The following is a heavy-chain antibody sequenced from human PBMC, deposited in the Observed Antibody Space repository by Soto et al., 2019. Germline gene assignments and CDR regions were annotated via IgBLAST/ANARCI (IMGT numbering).Heavy chain of an antibody. V-gene: IGHV5-51*01. CDR1: GYSFTSYW. CDR3: ARPTYYYDSSGPRYYGMDV. J-gene: IGHJ6*02. CDR2: IYPGDSGT. Sequence: GESLKISCKGSGYSFTSYWIGWVRQMPGKGLEWMGIIYPGDSGTRYSPSFQGQVTISADKSISTAYLQWSSLKASDTAMYYCARPTYYYDSSGPRYYGMDVWGQGTTVTVSS. D-gene: IGHD3-22*01.